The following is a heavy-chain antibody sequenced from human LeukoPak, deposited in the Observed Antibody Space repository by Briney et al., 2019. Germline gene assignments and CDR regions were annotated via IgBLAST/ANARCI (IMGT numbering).Heavy chain of an antibody. D-gene: IGHD3-22*01. V-gene: IGHV4-59*12. CDR1: GGPINSYY. CDR2: IYYSGRT. Sequence: SETLSLTCNVSGGPINSYYWGWIRQPPGKRLELIGYIYYSGRTNYNPSLKSRVTISVDTSTNQISLKLTSVTAADTAVYFCARGTTKGYYDDTSGYYTKWGQGTLVTVSS. CDR3: ARGTTKGYYDDTSGYYTK. J-gene: IGHJ4*02.